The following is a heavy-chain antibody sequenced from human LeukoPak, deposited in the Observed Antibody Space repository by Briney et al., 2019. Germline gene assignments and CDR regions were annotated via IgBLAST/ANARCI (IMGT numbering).Heavy chain of an antibody. J-gene: IGHJ4*02. V-gene: IGHV4-59*01. CDR2: IYYSGST. CDR1: GGSISSYY. D-gene: IGHD6-13*01. Sequence: SETLSLTCTVSGGSISSYYWSWIRQPPGKGLEWIGYIYYSGSTNYNPSLKSRVTISVDTSKNQFSLKLSSVTAADTAVYYCARDSSWLNYYFDYWGQGTLVTVSS. CDR3: ARDSSWLNYYFDY.